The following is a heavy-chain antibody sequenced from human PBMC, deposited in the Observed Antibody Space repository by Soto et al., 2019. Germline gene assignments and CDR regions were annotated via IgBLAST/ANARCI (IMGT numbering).Heavy chain of an antibody. Sequence: QVQLVQSGAEVTKPGASVKVSCKASGYTFTYYYIHWVRQAPGQGLEWMGIINPSSGGTSYAQKFQGRVTMTRDTSTSTVYMELSSLRSEDTAVYYCAREVERGSSYGYLEYWGQGTLVTVSS. J-gene: IGHJ4*02. D-gene: IGHD5-18*01. V-gene: IGHV1-46*01. CDR3: AREVERGSSYGYLEY. CDR1: GYTFTYYY. CDR2: INPSSGGT.